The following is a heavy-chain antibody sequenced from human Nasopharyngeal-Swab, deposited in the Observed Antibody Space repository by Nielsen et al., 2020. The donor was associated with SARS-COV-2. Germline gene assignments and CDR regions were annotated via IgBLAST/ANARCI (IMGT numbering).Heavy chain of an antibody. CDR1: GFTFSTYA. CDR3: AAGGDSSSSTFDY. V-gene: IGHV3-23*01. Sequence: GESLKISCAASGFTFSTYATSSVRQAPGEGLEWVSAISGRGGSTYYAASVKGRFTISRDNSKNTLYLQINSLRAADTAVYYCAAGGDSSSSTFDYWGQGTLVTVSS. J-gene: IGHJ4*02. CDR2: ISGRGGST. D-gene: IGHD6-6*01.